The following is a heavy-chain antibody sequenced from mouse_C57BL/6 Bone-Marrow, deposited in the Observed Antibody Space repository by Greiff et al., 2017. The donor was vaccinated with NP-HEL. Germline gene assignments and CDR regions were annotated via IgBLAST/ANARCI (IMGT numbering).Heavy chain of an antibody. V-gene: IGHV5-12*01. J-gene: IGHJ4*01. CDR2: ISNGGGST. CDR3: ARHDYYAMDY. Sequence: EVKLVESGGGLVQPGGSLKLSCAASGFTFSDYYMYWVRQTPEKRLEWVAYISNGGGSTYYPDTGQGRFTISRDNSKNTLYLQMSSLKSEDTAMYYCARHDYYAMDYWGQGTSVTVSS. CDR1: GFTFSDYY.